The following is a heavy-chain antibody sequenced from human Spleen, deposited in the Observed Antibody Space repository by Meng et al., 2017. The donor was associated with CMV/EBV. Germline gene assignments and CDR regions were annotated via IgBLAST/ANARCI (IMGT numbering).Heavy chain of an antibody. CDR2: INHSGST. D-gene: IGHD1-26*01. J-gene: IGHJ4*02. CDR1: GGSFSGYY. V-gene: IGHV4-34*01. CDR3: AGSIVGALY. Sequence: LCLTCAVYGGSFSGYYWSWIRQPPGKGLEWIGEINHSGSTNYNPSLKSRVTISVDTSKNQFSLKLSSVTAADTAVYYCAGSIVGALYWGQGTLVTVSS.